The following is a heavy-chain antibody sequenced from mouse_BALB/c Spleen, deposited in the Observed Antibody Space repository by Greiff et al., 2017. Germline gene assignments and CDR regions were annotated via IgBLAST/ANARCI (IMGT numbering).Heavy chain of an antibody. J-gene: IGHJ4*01. V-gene: IGHV1-9*01. CDR1: GYTFSSYW. CDR2: ILPGSGST. D-gene: IGHD2-3*01. CDR3: ASYDGYLYYAMDY. Sequence: VQLQQSGAALMKPGASVKISCKATGYTFSSYWLEWVKQRPGHGLEWIGEILPGSGSTNYNEKFKGKATFTSDTSSNTAYMQLSSLTSEDSAVYYCASYDGYLYYAMDYWGQGTSVTVSS.